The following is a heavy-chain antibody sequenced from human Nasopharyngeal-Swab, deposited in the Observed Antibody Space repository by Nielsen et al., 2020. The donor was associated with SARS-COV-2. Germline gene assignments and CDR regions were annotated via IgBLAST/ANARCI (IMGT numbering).Heavy chain of an antibody. D-gene: IGHD3-9*01. V-gene: IGHV1-69*06. CDR3: ARWGEIYDILTGYTLIWKRRYFDY. J-gene: IGHJ4*02. CDR2: IIPIFGTA. Sequence: WVRQAPGQGLEWMGGIIPIFGTANYAQKSQGRVTITADKSTSTAYMELSSLRSEDTAVYYCARWGEIYDILTGYTLIWKRRYFDYWGQGTLVTVSS.